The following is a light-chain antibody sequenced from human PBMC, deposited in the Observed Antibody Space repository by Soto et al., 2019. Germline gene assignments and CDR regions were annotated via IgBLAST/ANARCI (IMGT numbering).Light chain of an antibody. CDR3: QQYGSSPRT. Sequence: EIVLTQPPGTLSLSPGERATLSCRASQSVSSSFLAWYQQTGGQAPRXXIYGASSRATGIPDRFSGSGSGTDCTRTISRLEPEDFEVDDCQQYGSSPRTFGQGTRLEIK. J-gene: IGKJ5*01. CDR2: GAS. CDR1: QSVSSSF. V-gene: IGKV3-20*01.